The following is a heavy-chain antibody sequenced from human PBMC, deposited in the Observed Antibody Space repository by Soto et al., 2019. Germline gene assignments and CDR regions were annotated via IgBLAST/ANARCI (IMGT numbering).Heavy chain of an antibody. CDR2: ISGTDGTT. J-gene: IGHJ3*01. V-gene: IGHV3-23*01. Sequence: GGSLRLSCEASGFTFSAYLMTWVRQAPGKGLEWVSSISGTDGTTYYADSVKGRFSISRDNSKNTLYLQMNSLSVNDTAVYYCAKPKLRIRPFELWGQGTMDTV. D-gene: IGHD7-27*01. CDR1: GFTFSAYL. CDR3: AKPKLRIRPFEL.